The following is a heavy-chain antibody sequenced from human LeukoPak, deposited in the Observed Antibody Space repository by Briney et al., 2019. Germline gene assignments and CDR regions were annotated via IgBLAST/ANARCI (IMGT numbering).Heavy chain of an antibody. Sequence: SETLSLTCTVSGGSITSYYWNWIRQPPGKALEWIGYIYYSGGTNYNPSLKSRVTISVEKSKNQFSLKLSSVTAADTAMYFGARHDTSGYYFDYWGQGTLVTVSS. CDR2: IYYSGGT. CDR1: GGSITSYY. CDR3: ARHDTSGYYFDY. D-gene: IGHD3-22*01. J-gene: IGHJ4*02. V-gene: IGHV4-59*01.